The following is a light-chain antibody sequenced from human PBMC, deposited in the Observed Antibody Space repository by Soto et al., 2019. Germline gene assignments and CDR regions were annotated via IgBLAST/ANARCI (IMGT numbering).Light chain of an antibody. J-gene: IGLJ3*02. CDR2: EGT. Sequence: QSALTQPASVSGSPGQSITISCTGTSSDVGSYNLVSWYQQHPGKAPKLMIYEGTKRPSGVSNRFSGSQSGNTTSLTISGLQAEDVADYSCCSYAGSSTFWVFGGGTKVTVL. CDR3: CSYAGSSTFWV. V-gene: IGLV2-23*03. CDR1: SSDVGSYNL.